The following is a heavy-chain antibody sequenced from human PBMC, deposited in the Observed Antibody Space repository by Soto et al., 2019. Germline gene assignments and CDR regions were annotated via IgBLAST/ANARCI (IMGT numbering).Heavy chain of an antibody. V-gene: IGHV1-69*14. CDR3: ARDIPRGFGDRNWFDP. CDR2: IIPIFGTA. Sequence: QVQLVQSGAEVKKPGSSVKVSCKASGGTFSSYAISWVRQAPGQGLEWMGGIIPIFGTANYAQKFQGRVTITADKSTSTAYMELSSLRSEDTAVYYCARDIPRGFGDRNWFDPWGQGTLVTVSS. CDR1: GGTFSSYA. J-gene: IGHJ5*02. D-gene: IGHD3-10*01.